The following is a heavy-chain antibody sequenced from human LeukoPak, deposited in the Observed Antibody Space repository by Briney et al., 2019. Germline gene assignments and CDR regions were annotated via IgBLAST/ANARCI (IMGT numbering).Heavy chain of an antibody. J-gene: IGHJ3*02. CDR1: GFTFSTYA. V-gene: IGHV3-64D*09. D-gene: IGHD3-3*01. Sequence: GGSLRLSCSASGFTFSTYAMHGVRQAPGKGLEYVSAISSNGGGTYYADSVKGRFTISRDNSKNTLFLQMSSLRAEDTAVYYCVKEQTFFGVVMDIWGQGTMVTVSS. CDR2: ISSNGGGT. CDR3: VKEQTFFGVVMDI.